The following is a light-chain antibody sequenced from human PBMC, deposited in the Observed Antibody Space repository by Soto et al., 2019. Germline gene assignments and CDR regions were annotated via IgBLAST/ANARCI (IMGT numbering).Light chain of an antibody. J-gene: IGKJ1*01. Sequence: DIHMTQSPSTLSASVGDRVTITCRASQSISIWLAWYQQKPGRAPNLLIYGTSSVESGVPSRFSGSGSGTEFTLNISSLQPDDFATYYCHHYNAYYWTFGQGTKVEIK. CDR3: HHYNAYYWT. CDR2: GTS. CDR1: QSISIW. V-gene: IGKV1-5*03.